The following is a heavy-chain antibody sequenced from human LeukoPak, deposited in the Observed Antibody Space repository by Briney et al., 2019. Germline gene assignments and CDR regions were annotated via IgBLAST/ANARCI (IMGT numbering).Heavy chain of an antibody. CDR1: GYSFTSYW. J-gene: IGHJ3*02. Sequence: GESLKISCKGSGYSFTSYWIGWVRQMPGKGLEWLGIIYPGDSDTRYSPSFQGQVTISADKSISTAYLQWSSLKASDTAMYYCARGRFFLTDAFDIWGQGTMVTVSS. D-gene: IGHD3-3*01. V-gene: IGHV5-51*01. CDR3: ARGRFFLTDAFDI. CDR2: IYPGDSDT.